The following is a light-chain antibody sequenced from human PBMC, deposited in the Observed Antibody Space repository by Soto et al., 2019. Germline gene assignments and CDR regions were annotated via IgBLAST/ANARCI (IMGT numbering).Light chain of an antibody. CDR2: DNN. CDR3: GTWDSGLRTGV. CDR1: SSNIANSY. J-gene: IGLJ2*01. Sequence: QSVLTQPPSVSAAPVQKVTISCSGSSSNIANSYVSWYQRVPGTAPKLLIYDNNKRPSGIPDRFSGFKSGTSATLGIAGLQTGDEADYFCGTWDSGLRTGVFGGGTKLTVL. V-gene: IGLV1-51*01.